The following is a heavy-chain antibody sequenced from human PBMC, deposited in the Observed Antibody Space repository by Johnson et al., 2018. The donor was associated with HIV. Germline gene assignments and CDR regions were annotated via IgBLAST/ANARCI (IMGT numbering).Heavy chain of an antibody. Sequence: MLLVESGGGLVQPGGSLRLSCAASGITVGTNYMSWVRQAPGKGLEWVSVIFSVGDVYYADSVKGRFTISRDNAKNSLYLQMNILTAEDTAVYYCARAPEVRGIDAFDIWGQGTMVTVS. CDR3: ARAPEVRGIDAFDI. D-gene: IGHD3-10*01. CDR2: IFSVGDV. J-gene: IGHJ3*02. CDR1: GITVGTNY. V-gene: IGHV3-66*01.